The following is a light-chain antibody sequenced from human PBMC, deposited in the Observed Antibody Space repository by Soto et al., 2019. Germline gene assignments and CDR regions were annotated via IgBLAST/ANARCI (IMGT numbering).Light chain of an antibody. Sequence: EIVLTQSPATLSLSPGERATLSCRASQTVSSSLAWYQQKPGQAPRLLIYDASNRATGIPARFSGSGSGTDFTLTINSLEPEDVAVYYCQQRSYLFTFGGGTKVDIK. V-gene: IGKV3-11*01. CDR3: QQRSYLFT. CDR1: QTVSSS. J-gene: IGKJ4*01. CDR2: DAS.